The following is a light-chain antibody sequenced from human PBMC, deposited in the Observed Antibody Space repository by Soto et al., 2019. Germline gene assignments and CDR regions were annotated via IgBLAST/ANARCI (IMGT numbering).Light chain of an antibody. J-gene: IGLJ2*01. CDR1: SSDIGTYNL. CDR2: GNS. CDR3: QSYDSSLSGYVV. V-gene: IGLV2-14*02. Sequence: QSVLTQPASVSGSPGQSITISCTGTSSDIGTYNLVSWYQQYPGEAPKLIIYGNSNRPSGVPDRFSGSKSGTSASLAITGLQAEDEADYYCQSYDSSLSGYVVFGGGTKVTVL.